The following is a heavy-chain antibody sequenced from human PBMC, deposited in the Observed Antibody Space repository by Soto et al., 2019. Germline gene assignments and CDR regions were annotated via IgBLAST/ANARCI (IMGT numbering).Heavy chain of an antibody. CDR3: ARGDSTDCSNGVCSFFYNHDMDV. D-gene: IGHD2-8*01. CDR1: GYSFTDYH. V-gene: IGHV1-2*04. J-gene: IGHJ6*02. Sequence: ASVKVSCKASGYSFTDYHIHWVRQAPGQGLEWLGRINPKSGGTSTAQKFQGWVTMTTDTSISTASMELTRLTSDDTAIYYCARGDSTDCSNGVCSFFYNHDMDVWGQGTTVTAP. CDR2: INPKSGGT.